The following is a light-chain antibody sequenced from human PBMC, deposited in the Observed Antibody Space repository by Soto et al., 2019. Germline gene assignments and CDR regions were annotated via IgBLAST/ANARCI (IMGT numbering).Light chain of an antibody. V-gene: IGKV1-39*01. CDR3: QQNYSTPRT. CDR1: PSISSY. Sequence: IQLTQSPSSLSASVGNRIPITCRSSPSISSYLNWYQQKPGKAPKLLIYGASSLQSGVPSRFSGSGSGTDFTLTISSLQPEDFATYYCQQNYSTPRTFGQGTKVDIK. CDR2: GAS. J-gene: IGKJ1*01.